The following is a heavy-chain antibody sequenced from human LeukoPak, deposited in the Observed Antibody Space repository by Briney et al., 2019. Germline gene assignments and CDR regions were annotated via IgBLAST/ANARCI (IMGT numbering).Heavy chain of an antibody. V-gene: IGHV3-48*01. CDR2: SSDDSSTI. D-gene: IGHD1-1*01. CDR1: GFSLSGAG. J-gene: IGHJ4*02. CDR3: ARVGDVWYKYLDY. Sequence: GGSLRLSCAASGFSLSGAGFHWVRQAPGRGLEWLAYSSDDSSTISYADSVKGRFAVSRDDGKNSLSLQMKGLRAEDTAVYYCARVGDVWYKYLDYWGQGTLVTVSS.